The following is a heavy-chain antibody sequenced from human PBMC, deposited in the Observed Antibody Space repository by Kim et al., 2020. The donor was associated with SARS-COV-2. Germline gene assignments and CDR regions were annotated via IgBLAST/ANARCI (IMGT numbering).Heavy chain of an antibody. CDR2: IYYSGST. CDR1: GGSISSYY. D-gene: IGHD6-6*01. CDR3: ASAKAAHYFDY. J-gene: IGHJ4*02. V-gene: IGHV4-59*01. Sequence: SETLSLTCTVSGGSISSYYWSWIRQPPGKGLEWIGYIYYSGSTNYNPSLKSRVTISVDTSKNQFSLKLSSVTAADTAVYYCASAKAAHYFDYWGQGTLVTVSS.